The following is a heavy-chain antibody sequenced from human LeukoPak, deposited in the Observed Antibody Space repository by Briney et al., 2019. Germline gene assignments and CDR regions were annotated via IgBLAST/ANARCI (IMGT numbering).Heavy chain of an antibody. CDR2: ISGSGGST. J-gene: IGHJ4*02. CDR1: GFTFSSYA. D-gene: IGHD2-2*02. Sequence: GGSLRLSCAASGFTFSSYAMSWVRQAPGKGLEWVSAISGSGGSTYYADSVKGRFTISRDNSKNTLYLQMNSLRAEDTAVYYCAKDRGIVVVPAAIYYYWCQGTLVTVSS. V-gene: IGHV3-23*01. CDR3: AKDRGIVVVPAAIYYY.